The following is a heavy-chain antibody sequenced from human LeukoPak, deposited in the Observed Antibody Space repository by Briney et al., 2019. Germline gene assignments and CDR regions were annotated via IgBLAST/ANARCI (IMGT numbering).Heavy chain of an antibody. D-gene: IGHD3-10*01. J-gene: IGHJ4*02. Sequence: GGPLRLSCAASGFTFSDYWMNWVRQAPGKGLEWVANMKEDGSEKYRVGCVKGRFTISRDNAKNSLYLQMNSLRVEDTAVYYCARGPNYGSRSDYFDYWGQGTLVTVSS. CDR1: GFTFSDYW. CDR3: ARGPNYGSRSDYFDY. V-gene: IGHV3-7*03. CDR2: MKEDGSEK.